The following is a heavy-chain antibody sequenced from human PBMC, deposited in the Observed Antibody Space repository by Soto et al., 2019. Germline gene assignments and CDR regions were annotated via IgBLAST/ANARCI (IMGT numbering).Heavy chain of an antibody. CDR2: IYYSGGT. CDR1: GGSICSDSYY. J-gene: IGHJ4*02. Sequence: SETLSLTCTVSGGSICSDSYYWSWIRQHPGKGLEWIGYIYYSGGTYYNPSLKSRVTISVDTSKNQFSLKLSSMTAADTAVYYCARGVAHWGQGTLVTVSS. D-gene: IGHD3-3*01. CDR3: ARGVAH. V-gene: IGHV4-31*03.